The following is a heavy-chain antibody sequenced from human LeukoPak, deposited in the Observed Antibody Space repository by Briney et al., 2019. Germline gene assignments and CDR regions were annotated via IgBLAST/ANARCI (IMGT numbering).Heavy chain of an antibody. CDR2: IYTSGST. CDR1: GGSISSYC. D-gene: IGHD4-17*01. Sequence: PSETLSLTCTVSGGSISSYCWSWIRQPAGKGLEWIGRIYTSGSTNYNPSLKSRVTISVDTSKNQLSLKLSSVTAADTAVYYCARDRFDYGDYGIFDYWGQGTLVTISS. J-gene: IGHJ4*02. CDR3: ARDRFDYGDYGIFDY. V-gene: IGHV4-4*07.